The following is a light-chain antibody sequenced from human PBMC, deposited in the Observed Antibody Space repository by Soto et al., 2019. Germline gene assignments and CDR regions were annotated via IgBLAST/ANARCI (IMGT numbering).Light chain of an antibody. CDR1: SSNIGSNY. CDR2: SND. CDR3: AAWDDSLSFGV. Sequence: QSVLTQPPSASGTPGQRVTISCSGSSSNIGSNYVYWYQQLPGTAPKVLIYSNDQRPSGVPDRFSGSKSGTSASLAISGLRSEDEADYYCAAWDDSLSFGVFGGGTKLTV. V-gene: IGLV1-47*02. J-gene: IGLJ3*02.